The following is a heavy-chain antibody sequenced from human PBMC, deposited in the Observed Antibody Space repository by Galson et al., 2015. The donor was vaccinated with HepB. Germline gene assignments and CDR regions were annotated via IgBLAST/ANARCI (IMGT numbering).Heavy chain of an antibody. Sequence: SVKVSCKASGYTFTNFAVHWVRQAPGQRLEWMGWINAGNGKTKYSQKFQGRLTITRDTSASTAYMELSSLRSEDTAVYYCARGLDYPNEDAEYFQHWGQGSLVTVDS. J-gene: IGHJ1*01. V-gene: IGHV1-3*01. CDR1: GYTFTNFA. D-gene: IGHD4-11*01. CDR2: INAGNGKT. CDR3: ARGLDYPNEDAEYFQH.